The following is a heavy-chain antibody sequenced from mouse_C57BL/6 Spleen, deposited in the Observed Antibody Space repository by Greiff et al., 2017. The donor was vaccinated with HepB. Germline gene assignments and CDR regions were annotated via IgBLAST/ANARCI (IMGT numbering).Heavy chain of an antibody. D-gene: IGHD1-1*01. CDR1: GYTFTDYE. J-gene: IGHJ2*01. CDR2: IYPETGGT. CDR3: TRAAITTVVANPLFDY. Sequence: QVHVKQSGAELVRPGASVTLSCKASGYTFTDYEMHWVKQTPVHGLEWIGAIYPETGGTAYNQKFKGKAILTADKSSSTAYMELRSLTSEDSAVYYCTRAAITTVVANPLFDYWGQGTTLTVSS. V-gene: IGHV1-15*01.